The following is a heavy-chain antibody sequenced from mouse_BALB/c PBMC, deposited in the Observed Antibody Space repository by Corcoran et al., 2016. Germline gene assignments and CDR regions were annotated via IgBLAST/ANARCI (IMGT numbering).Heavy chain of an antibody. J-gene: IGHJ4*01. D-gene: IGHD2-10*02. V-gene: IGHV1-39*01. CDR3: ARSKYGNYGGYAMDY. CDR2: INPYYGST. Sequence: EIQLQQTGPELVKPGASVKISCKASGYSFTDYIMLWVKQSHGKSLEWIGNINPYYGSTSYNLKFKGKATLTVDKSSSTAYMQLNSLTSEDSAVYYCARSKYGNYGGYAMDYWGQGTSVTVSS. CDR1: GYSFTDYI.